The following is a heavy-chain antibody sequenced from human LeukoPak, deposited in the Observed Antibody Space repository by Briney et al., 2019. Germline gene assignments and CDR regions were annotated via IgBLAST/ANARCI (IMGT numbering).Heavy chain of an antibody. D-gene: IGHD7-27*01. J-gene: IGHJ4*02. CDR2: IYYSGTT. CDR3: ARGANWGSPDY. CDR1: GGSVSSDY. V-gene: IGHV4-59*02. Sequence: SETLSLTCTVSGGSVSSDYWSWIRQSPGKGLEWIGYIYYSGTTSYNPSLKSRVTISLDTSKNQFSLKLSSVTAADTAVYYCARGANWGSPDYWGQGTLVTVSS.